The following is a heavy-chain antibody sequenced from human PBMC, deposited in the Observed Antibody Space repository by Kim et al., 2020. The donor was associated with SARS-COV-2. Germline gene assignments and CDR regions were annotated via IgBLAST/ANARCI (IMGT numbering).Heavy chain of an antibody. J-gene: IGHJ6*03. Sequence: SETLSLTCTVSGGSVSSGSYYWSWIRQPPGKGLEWIGYIYYSGSTNYNPSLKSRVTISVDTSKNQFSLKLSSVTAADTAVYYCAREPIEYSSSRTYYYYYMDVWGKGTTVTVSS. V-gene: IGHV4-61*01. CDR3: AREPIEYSSSRTYYYYYMDV. CDR1: GGSVSSGSYY. D-gene: IGHD6-13*01. CDR2: IYYSGST.